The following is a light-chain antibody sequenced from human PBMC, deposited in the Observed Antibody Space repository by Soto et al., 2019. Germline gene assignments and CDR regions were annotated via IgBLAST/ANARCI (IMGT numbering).Light chain of an antibody. V-gene: IGKV1-39*01. Sequence: DIQMTQSPSSLSASVGDRVTITCRASQSISTYLNWYQQKPGKAPNLLVYAASSSQSGVPSRFSGSGSGTDFTLTITTLQPEDFATYYCQQTFSRPYSIGQGTRLEI. CDR2: AAS. CDR3: QQTFSRPYS. CDR1: QSISTY. J-gene: IGKJ2*01.